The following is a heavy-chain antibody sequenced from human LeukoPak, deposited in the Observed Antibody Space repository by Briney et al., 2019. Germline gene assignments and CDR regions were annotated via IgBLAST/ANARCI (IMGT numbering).Heavy chain of an antibody. Sequence: GESLKIPCKGSGYSFTSYWIGWVRQMPGKGLEWMGIIYPGDSDTRYSPSFQGQVTISADKSISTAYLQWSSLKASDTAMHYCARSYYYGSGQSYYYYMDVWGKGTTVTVSS. CDR3: ARSYYYGSGQSYYYYMDV. V-gene: IGHV5-51*01. D-gene: IGHD3-10*01. CDR2: IYPGDSDT. CDR1: GYSFTSYW. J-gene: IGHJ6*03.